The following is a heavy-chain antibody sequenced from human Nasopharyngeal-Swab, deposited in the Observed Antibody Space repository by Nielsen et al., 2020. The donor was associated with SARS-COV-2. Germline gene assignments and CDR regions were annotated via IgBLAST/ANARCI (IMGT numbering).Heavy chain of an antibody. CDR2: IHQDGSEK. CDR1: GFTVSSNY. V-gene: IGHV3-7*03. Sequence: GGSLRLSCAASGFTVSSNYMSWVRQTPGKGLEWVANIHQDGSEKTYVDSVKGRFTISRDNSKNSLYLQMNSLRAEDTAVYYCARPSRGQFDYWGQGTLVTVSS. CDR3: ARPSRGQFDY. J-gene: IGHJ4*02.